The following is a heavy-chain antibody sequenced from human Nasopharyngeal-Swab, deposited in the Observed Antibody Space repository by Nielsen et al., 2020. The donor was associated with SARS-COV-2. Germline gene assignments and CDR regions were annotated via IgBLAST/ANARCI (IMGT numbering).Heavy chain of an antibody. V-gene: IGHV3-23*01. Sequence: GGSLRLSCAASGFTFRSHAISWVRPAPGKGLEWVSVISGSDHTTYYADSVKGRFTISRDNSKNTVNLQMNSLRVEDTAIYYCAKDRDSGDDSDDYYHYYGMDVWGQGTTVTVFS. J-gene: IGHJ6*02. CDR2: ISGSDHTT. CDR3: AKDRDSGDDSDDYYHYYGMDV. CDR1: GFTFRSHA. D-gene: IGHD5-12*01.